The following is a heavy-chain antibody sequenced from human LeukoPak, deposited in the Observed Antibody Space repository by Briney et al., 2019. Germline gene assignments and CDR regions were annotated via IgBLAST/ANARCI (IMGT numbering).Heavy chain of an antibody. CDR1: GSTFSSYT. CDR3: AREEVATIIDY. CDR2: ISSSSSTI. V-gene: IGHV3-48*01. J-gene: IGHJ4*02. Sequence: GGSLRLACVASGSTFSSYTMNWVRQAPGEGLGWVSYISSSSSTIYYADSVKGRFTISRDNATNSLYLQMNSLRAEDTAVYYCAREEVATIIDYWGQGTLVTVSS. D-gene: IGHD5-12*01.